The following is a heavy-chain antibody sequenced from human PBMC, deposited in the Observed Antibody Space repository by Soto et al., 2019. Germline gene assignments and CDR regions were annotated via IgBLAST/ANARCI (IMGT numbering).Heavy chain of an antibody. Sequence: ASETLSLTCTVSGASINSGYYWSWIRQPPGKGLEWIGEINHSGSTNYNPSLKSRVTISVDTSKNQFSLKLSSVTAADTAVYYCARTPGVTFDYWGQGTLVTVSS. D-gene: IGHD7-27*01. J-gene: IGHJ4*02. CDR2: INHSGST. CDR3: ARTPGVTFDY. CDR1: GASINSGYY. V-gene: IGHV4-34*01.